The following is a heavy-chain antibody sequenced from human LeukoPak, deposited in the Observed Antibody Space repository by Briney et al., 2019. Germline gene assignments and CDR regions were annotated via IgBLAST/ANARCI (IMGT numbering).Heavy chain of an antibody. J-gene: IGHJ4*02. V-gene: IGHV4-31*03. CDR1: GGSISRGAYY. Sequence: PSQTLSLTCTVSGGSISRGAYYWSWIRQHPGKGLEWIGYIHYSGSTYYNPSLKSRVTISVDTSKNQFSLNLSSVTAADTAVYYCAIPPGGYYFNWGQGTLVTVSS. CDR2: IHYSGST. CDR3: AIPPGGYYFN. D-gene: IGHD3-10*01.